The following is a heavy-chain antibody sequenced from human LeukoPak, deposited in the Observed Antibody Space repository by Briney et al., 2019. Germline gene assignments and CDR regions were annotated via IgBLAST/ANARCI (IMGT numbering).Heavy chain of an antibody. D-gene: IGHD1-7*01. V-gene: IGHV1-2*02. CDR1: GHTFTAYY. Sequence: ASVKVSCKASGHTFTAYYVHWVRQAPGQGLEWMGLIKPNSGGTIYAQMFRGRVTMTRDTSISTAYMELSRLTSDDTAVYYCARVEGSAATRGDWGQGTLVTVSS. CDR3: ARVEGSAATRGD. CDR2: IKPNSGGT. J-gene: IGHJ4*02.